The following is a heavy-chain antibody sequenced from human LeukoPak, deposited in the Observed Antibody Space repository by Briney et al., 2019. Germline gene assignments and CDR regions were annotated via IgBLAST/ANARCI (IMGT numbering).Heavy chain of an antibody. CDR2: INPNSGGT. CDR1: GYTFTGYY. CDR3: ARAVRRYFDWTLRPSLDY. J-gene: IGHJ4*02. Sequence: ASVKVSCKASGYTFTGYYMHWVRQAPGQGLEWMGWINPNSGGTNYAQKFQGRVTMTRDTSISTAYMELSRLRSDDTAVYYCARAVRRYFDWTLRPSLDYWGQETLVTVSS. V-gene: IGHV1-2*02. D-gene: IGHD3-9*01.